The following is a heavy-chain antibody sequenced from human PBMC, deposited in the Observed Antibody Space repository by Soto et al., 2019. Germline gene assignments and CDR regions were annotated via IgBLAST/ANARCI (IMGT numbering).Heavy chain of an antibody. CDR1: GFTFSSYG. Sequence: QVQLVESGGGVVQPGRSLRLSCAASGFTFSSYGMHWVRQAPGKGLEGVAVIWYDGSNKYYADSVKGRFTISRDNSKNTLYLQMNSLRAEDTAVYYCARVSEGGSYYGGLDYWGQGTLVTVSS. V-gene: IGHV3-33*01. CDR3: ARVSEGGSYYGGLDY. J-gene: IGHJ4*02. D-gene: IGHD1-26*01. CDR2: IWYDGSNK.